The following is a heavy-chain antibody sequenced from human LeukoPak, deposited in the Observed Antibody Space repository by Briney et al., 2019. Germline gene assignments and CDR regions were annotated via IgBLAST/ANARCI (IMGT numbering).Heavy chain of an antibody. CDR1: GYSFTSYW. CDR2: IYSGDSHT. D-gene: IGHD3-16*01. V-gene: IGHV5-51*01. Sequence: GESLKISCKGSGYSFTSYWIGWVRQMPGKGLEWMGIIYSGDSHTKYSPSFQGRVTISADKSISTAYLQWSSLEASDTAMYYCASARHDDYVWDYWGQGTLVTVSS. CDR3: ASARHDDYVWDY. J-gene: IGHJ4*02.